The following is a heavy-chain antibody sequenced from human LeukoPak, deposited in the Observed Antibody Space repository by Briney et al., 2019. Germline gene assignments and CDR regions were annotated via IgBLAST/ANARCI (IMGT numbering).Heavy chain of an antibody. V-gene: IGHV3-21*01. CDR1: GFTFSNAW. CDR3: ARVAVAGPTGWFDP. Sequence: PGGSLRLSCAASGFTFSNAWMSWVRQAPGKGLEWVSSISSTSAYIHYADSVKGRFTISRDNTDNVVYLQMNSLGAEDTAVYYCARVAVAGPTGWFDPWGQGTLVTVSS. D-gene: IGHD6-19*01. CDR2: ISSTSAYI. J-gene: IGHJ5*02.